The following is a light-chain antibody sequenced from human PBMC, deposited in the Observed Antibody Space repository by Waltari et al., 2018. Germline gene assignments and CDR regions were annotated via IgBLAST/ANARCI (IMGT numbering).Light chain of an antibody. J-gene: IGLJ1*01. CDR3: AAWDDSLTGPV. V-gene: IGLV1-44*01. Sequence: QSLLTQPPSASGTPGPRVTISCSGDSSNTGRSTVSWYHQLPGTAPKLLIYNKNQRPSGVPDRFSGSQSGTSASLAISGLQSEDEADYYCAAWDDSLTGPVFGTGTKVTVL. CDR1: SSNTGRST. CDR2: NKN.